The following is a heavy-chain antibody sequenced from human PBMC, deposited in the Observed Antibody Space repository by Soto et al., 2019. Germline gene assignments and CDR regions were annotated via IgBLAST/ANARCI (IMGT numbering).Heavy chain of an antibody. D-gene: IGHD1-1*01. CDR2: IYATGTT. CDR1: GASISGYY. J-gene: IGHJ5*02. CDR3: VRDGTKTLRDCFDP. V-gene: IGHV4-4*07. Sequence: SETLSLTCTVSGASISGYYWSWIRKSAGKGLEWIGRIYATGTTDYNPSLKSRVMMSVDTSKKQFSLKLRSVTAADTAVYYCVRDGTKTLRDCFDPWGQGISVTVSS.